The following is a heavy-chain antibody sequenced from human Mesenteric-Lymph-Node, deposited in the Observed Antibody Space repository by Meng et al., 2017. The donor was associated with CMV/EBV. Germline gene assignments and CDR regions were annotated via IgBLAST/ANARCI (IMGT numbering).Heavy chain of an antibody. CDR2: IIPILGIA. CDR1: GGTFSSDA. V-gene: IGHV1-69*10. Sequence: SGGTFSSDASSWVRQAPGQGLEWMGGIIPILGIANYAQKFQGRVTITADKSTSTAYMELSSLRSEDTAVYYCARNMASSWGRMGFDYWGQGTLVTVSS. D-gene: IGHD6-13*01. J-gene: IGHJ4*02. CDR3: ARNMASSWGRMGFDY.